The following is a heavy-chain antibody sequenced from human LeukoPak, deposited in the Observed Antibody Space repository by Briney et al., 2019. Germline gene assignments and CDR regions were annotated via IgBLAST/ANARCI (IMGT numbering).Heavy chain of an antibody. CDR1: GFTFSSHW. J-gene: IGHJ4*02. CDR3: ARDPHYGAEANSY. D-gene: IGHD3-10*01. V-gene: IGHV3-74*01. CDR2: VNSDGFST. Sequence: GGSLRLSCAASGFTFSSHWMHWVRQVPGRGLVWVSRVNSDGFSTSYADSVKGRFTISRDNAKNTLYLQMNSLRAEDTAVYYCARDPHYGAEANSYWGQGTLVTVSS.